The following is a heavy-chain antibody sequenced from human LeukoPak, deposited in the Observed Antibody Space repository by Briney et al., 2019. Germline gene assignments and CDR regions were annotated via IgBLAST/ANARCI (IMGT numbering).Heavy chain of an antibody. CDR2: IYYSGST. CDR3: ARDSATYCTNGVCPFAY. V-gene: IGHV4-39*07. Sequence: SETLSLTCTVSGGSISSSSYYWGWIRQPPGKGLEWIGSIYYSGSTYYNPSLKSRVTISVDTSKNQFSLKLSSVTAADTAVYYCARDSATYCTNGVCPFAYWGQGTLVTVSS. CDR1: GGSISSSSYY. D-gene: IGHD2-8*01. J-gene: IGHJ4*02.